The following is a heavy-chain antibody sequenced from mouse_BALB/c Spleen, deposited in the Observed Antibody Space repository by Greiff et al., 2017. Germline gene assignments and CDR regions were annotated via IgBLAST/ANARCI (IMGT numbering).Heavy chain of an antibody. J-gene: IGHJ4*01. CDR1: GFTFSSYA. V-gene: IGHV5-9-4*01. D-gene: IGHD1-3*01. Sequence: EVNVVESGGGLVKPGGSLKLSCAASGFTFSSYAMSWVRQSPEKRLEWVAEISSGGSYTYYPDTVTGRFTISRDNAKNTLYLEMSSLRSEDTAMYYCARDKELSMDYWGQGTSVTVSS. CDR3: ARDKELSMDY. CDR2: ISSGGSYT.